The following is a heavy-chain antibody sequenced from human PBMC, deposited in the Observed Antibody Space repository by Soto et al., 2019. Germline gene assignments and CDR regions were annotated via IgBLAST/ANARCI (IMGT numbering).Heavy chain of an antibody. J-gene: IGHJ4*02. D-gene: IGHD3-22*01. V-gene: IGHV3-23*01. CDR3: AKYLYHDSSGPFYH. Sequence: GGSLRLSCTVSGFTFSSYAMSWVRQAPGKGLEWVSAISGSGGRTYYADSVKGRFTISRDNSKNTLYLQMNSLRDEDTAVYYCAKYLYHDSSGPFYHWGQGTPVPVSS. CDR1: GFTFSSYA. CDR2: ISGSGGRT.